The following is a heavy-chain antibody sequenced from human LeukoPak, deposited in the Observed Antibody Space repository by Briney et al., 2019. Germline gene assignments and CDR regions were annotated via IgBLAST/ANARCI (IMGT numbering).Heavy chain of an antibody. J-gene: IGHJ4*02. V-gene: IGHV4-39*07. Sequence: SETLSLTCTVSGGSISSSSYYWGWIRQPPGKGLEWIGSIYYVGNTYYNPSLKSRVTISVDTSKNQFSLKLSSVTAADTAVYYCARRPPRDRYYDSSGSLDYWGQGTLVTVSS. CDR2: IYYVGNT. D-gene: IGHD3-22*01. CDR3: ARRPPRDRYYDSSGSLDY. CDR1: GGSISSSSYY.